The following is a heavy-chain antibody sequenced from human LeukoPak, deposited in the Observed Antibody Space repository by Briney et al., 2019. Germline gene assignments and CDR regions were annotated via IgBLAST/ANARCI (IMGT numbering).Heavy chain of an antibody. V-gene: IGHV1-69*06. CDR3: ARVRDYYGSGKGPFDI. D-gene: IGHD3-10*01. CDR2: IIPIFGTA. CDR1: GYTFTGYY. Sequence: GASVKVSCNTFGYTFTGYYMHWVRQAPGQGLEWMGGIIPIFGTANYAQKFQGRVTITADKSTSTAYMELSSLRSEDTAVYYCARVRDYYGSGKGPFDIWGQGTMVTVSS. J-gene: IGHJ3*02.